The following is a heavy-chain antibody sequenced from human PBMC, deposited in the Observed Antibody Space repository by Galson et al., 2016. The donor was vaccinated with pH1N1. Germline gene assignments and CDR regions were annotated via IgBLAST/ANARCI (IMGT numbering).Heavy chain of an antibody. CDR3: ARMGGSGEMGFYFDY. CDR1: GASVRSGGQY. J-gene: IGHJ4*02. D-gene: IGHD5-24*01. Sequence: TLSLTCSVSGASVRSGGQYWTWIRQVPGKGLEWIGFIYYIGSTGYNPSLKSRVSMSLDMSKKQFSLNLSSVNAADTAVYYCARMGGSGEMGFYFDYWGQGTLVTVSS. CDR2: IYYIGST. V-gene: IGHV4-31*03.